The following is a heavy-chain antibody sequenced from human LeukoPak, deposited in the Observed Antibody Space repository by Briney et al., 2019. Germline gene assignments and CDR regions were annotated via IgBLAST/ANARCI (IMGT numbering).Heavy chain of an antibody. CDR2: FDPEDGET. Sequence: ASVKVSCKVSGYTLTELSVHWVRQAPGKGLEWMGGFDPEDGETIYAQKFQGRVTMTEDTSTDTAYMELSSLRSEDTAVYYCATSYYYVSGSSWVFDYWGQGTLVTVSS. D-gene: IGHD3-10*01. V-gene: IGHV1-24*01. CDR3: ATSYYYVSGSSWVFDY. J-gene: IGHJ4*02. CDR1: GYTLTELS.